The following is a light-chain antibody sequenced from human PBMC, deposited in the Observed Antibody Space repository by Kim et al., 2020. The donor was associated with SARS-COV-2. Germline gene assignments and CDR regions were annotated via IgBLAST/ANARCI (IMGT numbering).Light chain of an antibody. J-gene: IGLJ2*01. V-gene: IGLV3-21*04. Sequence: SYELTQRPSLSVAPGKTARVSCGGNGIGSKSVHWYQQRSGQAPVLVIYYDSDRPSGIPERFSGSNSGNTATLTISRVKAGDEADYYCQVWDSSSDHRVVFGGGTQLTVL. CDR1: GIGSKS. CDR2: YDS. CDR3: QVWDSSSDHRVV.